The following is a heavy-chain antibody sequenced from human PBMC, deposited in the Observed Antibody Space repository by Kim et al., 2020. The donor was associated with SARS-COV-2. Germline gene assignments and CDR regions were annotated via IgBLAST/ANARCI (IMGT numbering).Heavy chain of an antibody. Sequence: ADSVKGRFTISRDNAKNSLYLQMNSLRAEDTAVYYCARDFVPYYYYGMDVWGQGTTVTVSS. D-gene: IGHD3-10*02. J-gene: IGHJ6*02. CDR3: ARDFVPYYYYGMDV. V-gene: IGHV3-11*01.